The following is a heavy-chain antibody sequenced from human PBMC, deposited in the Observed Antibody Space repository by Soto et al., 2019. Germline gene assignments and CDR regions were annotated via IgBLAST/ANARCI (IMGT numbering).Heavy chain of an antibody. V-gene: IGHV3-7*03. CDR1: EFPFSSYW. CDR2: IKQDGSQK. D-gene: IGHD3-3*02. J-gene: IGHJ4*02. Sequence: GGSLRLSCAVSEFPFSSYWMTWVRQAPGKGLEWVANIKQDGSQKYYLGSVRGRFTISRDNAKNTLYLQMNSLRAEDTAVYYCAIHFPVTGVYYFDYWGQGTLVTVSS. CDR3: AIHFPVTGVYYFDY.